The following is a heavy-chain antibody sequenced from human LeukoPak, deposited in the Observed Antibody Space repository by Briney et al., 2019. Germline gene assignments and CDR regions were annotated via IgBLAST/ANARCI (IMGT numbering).Heavy chain of an antibody. CDR3: ASLLRG. CDR1: GFTFSSYW. CDR2: IKSDGST. Sequence: PGGSLRLSCAASGFTFSSYWMHWVRQAPGKGLVWVSRIKSDGSTNYADSVKGRFTISRDNTRNTLYLQMNSLRAEDTAVYYCASLLRGWGQGTLVTVSS. D-gene: IGHD3-16*02. V-gene: IGHV3-74*01. J-gene: IGHJ4*02.